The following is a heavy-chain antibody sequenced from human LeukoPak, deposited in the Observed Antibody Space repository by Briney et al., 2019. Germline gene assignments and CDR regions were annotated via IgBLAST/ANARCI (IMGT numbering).Heavy chain of an antibody. CDR1: GGSISSYY. D-gene: IGHD5-24*01. V-gene: IGHV4-59*01. CDR3: ARDRRDGFNGGVDV. CDR2: IYYSGST. Sequence: YPSETLSLTCTVSGGSISSYYWSWIRQPPGKGLEWIGYIYYSGSTNYNPSLKSRVTISVDTSKNQFSLKLSSVTAADTAVYYCARDRRDGFNGGVDVWGQGTTVTVSS. J-gene: IGHJ6*02.